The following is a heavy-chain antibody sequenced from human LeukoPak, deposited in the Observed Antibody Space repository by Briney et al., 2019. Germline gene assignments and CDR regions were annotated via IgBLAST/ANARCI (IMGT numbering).Heavy chain of an antibody. D-gene: IGHD5-24*01. J-gene: IGHJ4*02. Sequence: SETLSLTCTVSGGSISSGGYYWSWLRQHPEKGLEWIGYIYYSGSTYYNPSLKSRVTISVDTSKNQFSLNLSSVTAAAAAVYYCARGDGYNFDYWGQGTLVTVSS. V-gene: IGHV4-31*03. CDR1: GGSISSGGYY. CDR2: IYYSGST. CDR3: ARGDGYNFDY.